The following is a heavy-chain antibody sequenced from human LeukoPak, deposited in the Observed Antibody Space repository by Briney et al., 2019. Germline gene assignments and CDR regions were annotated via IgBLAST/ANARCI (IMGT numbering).Heavy chain of an antibody. D-gene: IGHD2-2*01. CDR1: GGTFSSYA. V-gene: IGHV1-69*13. J-gene: IGHJ4*02. Sequence: SVKVSCEASGGTFSSYAISWVRQAPGQGLEWMGGIIPIFGTANYAQKFQGRVTITADESTSTAYMELSSLRSEDTAVYYCARGYCSSTSCYQAVYYFDYWGQGTLVTVSS. CDR3: ARGYCSSTSCYQAVYYFDY. CDR2: IIPIFGTA.